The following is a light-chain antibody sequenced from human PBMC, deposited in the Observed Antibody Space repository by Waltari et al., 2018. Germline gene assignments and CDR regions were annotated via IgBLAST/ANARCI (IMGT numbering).Light chain of an antibody. V-gene: IGKV1-39*01. Sequence: DIQMTQSPSSLSASVGDRVTITCRASQSISSYLNWYQQKPVKAPKLLIYAASSLQSGVPSRFSGSGSGTDFTLTISSLQPEDFATYYCQQSYSTRLFGQGTKLEIK. CDR2: AAS. J-gene: IGKJ2*01. CDR3: QQSYSTRL. CDR1: QSISSY.